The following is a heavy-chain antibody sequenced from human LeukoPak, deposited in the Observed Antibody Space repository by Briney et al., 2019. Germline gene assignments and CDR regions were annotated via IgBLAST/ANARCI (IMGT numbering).Heavy chain of an antibody. CDR2: INQDGSDK. CDR1: GFTFSIYW. D-gene: IGHD5-24*01. CDR3: ARGFDGYYGFDI. V-gene: IGHV3-7*05. Sequence: GGPLRLSCEASGFTFSIYWMSWVRQAPGKGLEWVANINQDGSDKYYVDSVKGRFTISRDNGKKALHLQMSSLRVEDTAVYHCARGFDGYYGFDIWGQGTMVTVSS. J-gene: IGHJ3*02.